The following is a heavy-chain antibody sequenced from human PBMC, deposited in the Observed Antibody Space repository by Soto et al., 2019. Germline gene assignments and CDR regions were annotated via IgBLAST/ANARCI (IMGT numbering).Heavy chain of an antibody. J-gene: IGHJ4*02. Sequence: QVQLVQSGAEVKKPGASVKVSCKASGYTFTSYAISWVRQAPGQGLEWMGWISAYNGNTKYAQKVQGRVTMTTDTSTSTAHIELRSRRSDDTAVYYWARDHGGGITFEWGQGTMVTVSS. CDR1: GYTFTSYA. V-gene: IGHV1-18*01. D-gene: IGHD3-16*01. CDR3: ARDHGGGITFE. CDR2: ISAYNGNT.